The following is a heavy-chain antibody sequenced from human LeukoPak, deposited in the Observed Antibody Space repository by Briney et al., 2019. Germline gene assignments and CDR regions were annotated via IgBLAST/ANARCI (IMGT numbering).Heavy chain of an antibody. V-gene: IGHV1-18*01. D-gene: IGHD3-10*01. CDR2: ISAYNGNT. CDR3: ARGYSGSGSYYNFDY. CDR1: GYTFTSYG. J-gene: IGHJ4*02. Sequence: GASVKVSCKASGYTFTSYGISWVRQAPGQGLEWMGWISAYNGNTNYAQKLQGRVTMTTDTSTSTAYMDLRSLRSDDTAVYFCARGYSGSGSYYNFDYWGQGTLVTVSS.